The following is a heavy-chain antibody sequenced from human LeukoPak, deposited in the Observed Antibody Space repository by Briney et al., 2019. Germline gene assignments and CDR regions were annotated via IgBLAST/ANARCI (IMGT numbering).Heavy chain of an antibody. V-gene: IGHV3-30*18. CDR1: GFTFSSYA. J-gene: IGHJ6*02. Sequence: GRSLRLSCAASGFTFSSYAMHWVRQAPGKGLEWVAVMSYDGGHKYYADSVKGRFTISRDNSKNTLYLQMNSLRDEDTAVYYCAKGQLVDYGMDVWGQGTTVTVSS. CDR2: MSYDGGHK. CDR3: AKGQLVDYGMDV. D-gene: IGHD2-15*01.